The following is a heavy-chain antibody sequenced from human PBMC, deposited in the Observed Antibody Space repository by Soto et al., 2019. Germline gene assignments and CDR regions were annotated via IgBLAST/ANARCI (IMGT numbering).Heavy chain of an antibody. J-gene: IGHJ4*02. CDR1: GGSFSGYY. D-gene: IGHD1-26*01. Sequence: QVQLQQWGAGLLKPSETLSLTCAVYGGSFSGYYWSWIRQPPGKGLEWIGEINHSGSTNYNPSLKRRVTISVDTSKNQFSLKLSSVTAADTAVYYCARALGVGAAYSTDYWGQGTLVTVSS. CDR3: ARALGVGAAYSTDY. CDR2: INHSGST. V-gene: IGHV4-34*01.